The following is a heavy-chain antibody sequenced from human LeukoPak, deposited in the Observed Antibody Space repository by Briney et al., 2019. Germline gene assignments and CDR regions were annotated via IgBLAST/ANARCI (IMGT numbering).Heavy chain of an antibody. CDR1: GGTISSSSYY. D-gene: IGHD6-13*01. V-gene: IGHV4-31*03. CDR3: AGGLQYSSSWNWFDP. J-gene: IGHJ5*02. CDR2: IYYSGST. Sequence: SETLSLTCTVSGGTISSSSYYWGWIRQPPGKGLEWIGYIYYSGSTYYNPSLKSRVTISVDTSKNQFFLKLSSVTAADTAVYYCAGGLQYSSSWNWFDPWGQGTLVTVSS.